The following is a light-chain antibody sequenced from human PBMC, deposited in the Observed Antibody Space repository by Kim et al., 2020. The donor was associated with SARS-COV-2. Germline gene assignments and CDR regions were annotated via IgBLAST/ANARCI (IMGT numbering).Light chain of an antibody. V-gene: IGLV6-57*04. CDR2: EDT. CDR1: SGNIASNY. Sequence: NFMLTQPHSVSESPGKTVTISCTRSSGNIASNYMQWYQQRPGSAPTIVIYEDTQRPSGVPDRFSGSIDSSSNSASLTISGLKTEDEDDYYCQSYDNTNQVFGGGTQLTVL. J-gene: IGLJ2*01. CDR3: QSYDNTNQV.